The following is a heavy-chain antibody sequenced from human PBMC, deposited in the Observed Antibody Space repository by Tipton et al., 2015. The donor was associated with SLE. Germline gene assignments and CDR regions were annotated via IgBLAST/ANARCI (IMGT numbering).Heavy chain of an antibody. Sequence: TLSLTCTVSGGSISSYYWSWIRQPPGKGLEWIGYIYYSGSTNYNPSLKSRVTISVDTSKNQFSLKLSSVTAADTAVYYCARAEFVAAHPDYWGQGTLVTVSS. J-gene: IGHJ4*02. CDR3: ARAEFVAAHPDY. V-gene: IGHV4-59*01. D-gene: IGHD6-6*01. CDR2: IYYSGST. CDR1: GGSISSYY.